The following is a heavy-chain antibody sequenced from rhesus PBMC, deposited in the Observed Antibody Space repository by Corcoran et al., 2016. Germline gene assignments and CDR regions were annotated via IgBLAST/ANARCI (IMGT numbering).Heavy chain of an antibody. CDR3: TTDSYFDY. CDR1: GFTFSNVW. Sequence: EVQLVESGGGLVQHGGSLRLSCAASGFTFSNVWMNWVRQAQGKGLEWVARIKNKADDGTSDYAASVKGRFTISRDDSKNTLYLKMNSLKTEDTAVYYCTTDSYFDYWGQGVLVTVSS. V-gene: IGHV3-30*01. CDR2: IKNKADDGTS. J-gene: IGHJ4*01.